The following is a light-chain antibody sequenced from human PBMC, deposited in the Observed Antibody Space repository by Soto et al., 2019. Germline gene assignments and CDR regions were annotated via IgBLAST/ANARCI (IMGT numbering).Light chain of an antibody. CDR3: SSYAASNNFDFV. Sequence: QSALTQHPSASGSPGQSVTISCTGTSSDVGGYNYVSWYQQYPGRAPKLMIYEVTKRPSGVPDRFSGSKSGNTASLTVSELHAEDEAYYYCSSYAASNNFDFVFVGRTKLTAL. V-gene: IGLV2-8*01. CDR2: EVT. CDR1: SSDVGGYNY. J-gene: IGLJ3*02.